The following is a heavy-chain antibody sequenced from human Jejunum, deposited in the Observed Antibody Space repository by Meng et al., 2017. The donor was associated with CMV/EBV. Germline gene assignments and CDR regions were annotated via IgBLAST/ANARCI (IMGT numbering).Heavy chain of an antibody. CDR1: GYTFTDYN. V-gene: IGHV1-69-2*01. Sequence: SGYTFTDYNMHWVQQAPGKGLEWMGLVDPENGEAIYAEKFQGRVTITADTSTETAYMELRSLRSEDTAVYYCATLPKVPHTELGFDHWGQGTLVTVSS. D-gene: IGHD2-2*01. J-gene: IGHJ4*02. CDR3: ATLPKVPHTELGFDH. CDR2: VDPENGEA.